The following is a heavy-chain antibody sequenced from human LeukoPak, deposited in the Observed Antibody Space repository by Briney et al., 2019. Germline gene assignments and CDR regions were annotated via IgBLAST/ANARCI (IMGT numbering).Heavy chain of an antibody. CDR2: ITWDGGST. D-gene: IGHD6-19*01. CDR1: GFTFDDYA. Sequence: GGSLRLSCAASGFTFDDYAMHWVRQVPGKGLEWVSLITWDGGSTYYADSVKGRFTISRDNSKNSLYLQMNSLRPEDSALYYCAKDGGLAMAGIYYYYHMDVWGKGTTVTVSS. J-gene: IGHJ6*03. CDR3: AKDGGLAMAGIYYYYHMDV. V-gene: IGHV3-43D*04.